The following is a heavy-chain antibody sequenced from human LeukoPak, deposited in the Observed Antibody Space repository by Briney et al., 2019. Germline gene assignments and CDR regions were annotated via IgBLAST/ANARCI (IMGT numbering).Heavy chain of an antibody. CDR2: ISNSGGST. CDR1: AFTFSTYG. J-gene: IGHJ4*02. CDR3: AKPRLERELLPPFDS. Sequence: GSLRLSCAASAFTFSTYGMIWVRQAPGKGLEWVSAISNSGGSTYYADSVKGRFTISRDNSKNTLYLQMNSLRAEDTAVYYCAKPRLERELLPPFDSWGQGTLVTVSS. D-gene: IGHD1-7*01. V-gene: IGHV3-23*01.